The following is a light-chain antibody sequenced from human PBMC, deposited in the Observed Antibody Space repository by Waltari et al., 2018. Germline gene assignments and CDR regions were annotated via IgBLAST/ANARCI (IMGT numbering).Light chain of an antibody. CDR3: QQYGGSPTYT. Sequence: ESVLTQSPGTLSLSPGERATLSCRASQSVSSNYLAWYQQRPGQAPRLLLFGASSRATGVPDRFSGSVSGTDFTLTISRLEPEDFAVYFCQQYGGSPTYTFGQGTKLEIK. V-gene: IGKV3-20*01. CDR1: QSVSSNY. CDR2: GAS. J-gene: IGKJ2*01.